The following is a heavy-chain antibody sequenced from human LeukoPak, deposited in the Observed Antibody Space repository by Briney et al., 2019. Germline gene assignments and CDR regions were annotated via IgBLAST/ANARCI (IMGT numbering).Heavy chain of an antibody. CDR1: GYTFTGYY. J-gene: IGHJ5*02. D-gene: IGHD2-15*01. V-gene: IGHV1-2*02. CDR3: AREAGSPTWFDP. Sequence: ASVKVSCKASGYTFTGYYMHWVRQAAGHGLEWMGWINPNIGGTNYAQKFQGRVTMTRDTSISTAYMDVSRLRSDDTAVYYCAREAGSPTWFDPWGQGTLVTVSS. CDR2: INPNIGGT.